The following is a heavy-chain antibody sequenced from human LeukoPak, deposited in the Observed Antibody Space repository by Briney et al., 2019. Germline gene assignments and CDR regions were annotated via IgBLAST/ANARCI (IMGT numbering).Heavy chain of an antibody. CDR1: GFTFSSYG. CDR3: ARDGVRDGYNPWTTGFDY. J-gene: IGHJ4*02. D-gene: IGHD5-24*01. V-gene: IGHV3-30*19. CDR2: VSYDGSNK. Sequence: GGSLRLSCAASGFTFSSYGMHWVRQAPGKGLEWVAVVSYDGSNKYYADSVKGRFTISRDNFKNTLYLQMNSLRAEDTAVYYCARDGVRDGYNPWTTGFDYWGQGTLVTVSS.